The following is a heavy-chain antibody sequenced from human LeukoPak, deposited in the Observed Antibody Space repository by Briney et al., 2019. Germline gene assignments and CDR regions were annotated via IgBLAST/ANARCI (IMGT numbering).Heavy chain of an antibody. J-gene: IGHJ6*02. CDR2: IYTSGST. Sequence: SETLSLTCTASGGSISSYYWSWIRQPAGKVLEWIGRIYTSGSTNYNPSLKSRVTISVDTSKNQFSLKLSSVTAADTAVYYCARDGTPLDFWSGYYLNYYYYGMDVWGQGTTVTVSS. CDR3: ARDGTPLDFWSGYYLNYYYYGMDV. D-gene: IGHD3-3*01. CDR1: GGSISSYY. V-gene: IGHV4-4*07.